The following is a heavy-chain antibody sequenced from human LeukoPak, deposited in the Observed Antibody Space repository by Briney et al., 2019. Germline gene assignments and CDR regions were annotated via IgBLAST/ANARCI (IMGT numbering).Heavy chain of an antibody. CDR1: GFTFNNAW. V-gene: IGHV3-15*01. CDR2: IRAETAGGTT. CDR3: STGGGTNDY. Sequence: PGGSLRLPCAASGFTFNNAWMSWVRQAPGKGLEWVGRIRAETAGGTTDYGAPGKGRLTISRDDSKNTLYLQMNSLKTEDTAVYFCSTGGGTNDYWGQGTLVTVSS. J-gene: IGHJ4*02. D-gene: IGHD2-15*01.